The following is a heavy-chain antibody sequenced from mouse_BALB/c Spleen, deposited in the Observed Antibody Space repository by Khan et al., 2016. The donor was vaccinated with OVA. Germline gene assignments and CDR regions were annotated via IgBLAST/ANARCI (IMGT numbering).Heavy chain of an antibody. Sequence: EVQLQQSGPELVRPGASVKISCKASGYSFTGYFMNWVMQSHGKSLEWIGRINPHIGETFYNQRFKDKATLTVDESSRTAHMELRSLASEDSAVYYCTRIYRSDLDYWGQGTTLTVSS. J-gene: IGHJ2*01. D-gene: IGHD1-1*01. V-gene: IGHV1-20*02. CDR3: TRIYRSDLDY. CDR2: INPHIGET. CDR1: GYSFTGYF.